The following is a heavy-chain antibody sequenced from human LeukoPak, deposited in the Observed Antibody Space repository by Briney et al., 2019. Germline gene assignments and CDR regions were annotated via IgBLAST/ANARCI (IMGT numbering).Heavy chain of an antibody. J-gene: IGHJ3*02. CDR3: ARDIGDFWSGRDAVDI. CDR1: GFTFSSYW. V-gene: IGHV3-7*01. Sequence: GGSLRLSCAASGFTFSSYWMSWVRQAPGKGLEWVANIKQDGSEKYYVDSVKGRFTISRDNAKNSLYLQMNSLRAEDTAVYYCARDIGDFWSGRDAVDIWGQGTMVTVSS. D-gene: IGHD3-3*01. CDR2: IKQDGSEK.